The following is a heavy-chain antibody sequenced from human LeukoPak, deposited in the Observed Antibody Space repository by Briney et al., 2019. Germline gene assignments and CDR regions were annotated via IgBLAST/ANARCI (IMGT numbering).Heavy chain of an antibody. J-gene: IGHJ4*02. V-gene: IGHV3-43*01. CDR2: AGWAGGTT. CDR3: AKELDTMFFDY. D-gene: IGHD3-10*02. CDR1: GFTFDRYT. Sequence: PGGFLRLSCATSGFTFDRYTIHWVRQAPGKGLEWVSLAGWAGGTTYYSDSVRGRFTISRDSGKNSVYLQMNSLTTDDTAFYFCAKELDTMFFDYWGQGALVTVSS.